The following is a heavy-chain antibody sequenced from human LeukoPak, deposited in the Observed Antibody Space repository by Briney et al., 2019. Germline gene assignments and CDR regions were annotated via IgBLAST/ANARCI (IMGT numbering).Heavy chain of an antibody. D-gene: IGHD1-1*01. V-gene: IGHV4-4*07. CDR3: ARVGKSYYYYMDV. Sequence: KPSETLSLTRTVSGGSISSYYWSWIRQPAGKGLEWIGRIYTSGSTNYNPSHKSRVTMSVDTSKNHFSLKLSSVTAADTAVYYCARVGKSYYYYMDVWGKGTTVTVSS. J-gene: IGHJ6*03. CDR1: GGSISSYY. CDR2: IYTSGST.